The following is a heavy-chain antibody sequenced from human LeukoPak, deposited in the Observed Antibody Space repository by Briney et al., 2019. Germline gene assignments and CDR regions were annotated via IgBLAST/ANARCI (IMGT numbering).Heavy chain of an antibody. J-gene: IGHJ5*02. CDR1: GFTFDDYA. Sequence: PGRSLRLSCAASGFTFDDYAMHWVRQAPGKGLEWVSGISWNSGSIGYADSVKGRFTISRDNSKNTLYLQMNSLRAEDTAVYYCARDRLHLRGLDPWGQGTLVTVSS. CDR2: ISWNSGSI. D-gene: IGHD5-18*01. V-gene: IGHV3-9*01. CDR3: ARDRLHLRGLDP.